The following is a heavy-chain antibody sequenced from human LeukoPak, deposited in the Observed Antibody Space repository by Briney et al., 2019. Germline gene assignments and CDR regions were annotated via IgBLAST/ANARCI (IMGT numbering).Heavy chain of an antibody. CDR2: ICNGGSTN. CDR1: GLTFSSYG. Sequence: PGGTLRLSCAASGLTFSSYGMHWIRQAPGKGLEWVAVICNGGSTNYYPALVKGRFTISRDNSKNTLYLQMDRLRAEDTAVYYCAKGGSGLYRTYNWFDPWGQGTLVTVS. CDR3: AKGGSGLYRTYNWFDP. D-gene: IGHD6-19*01. V-gene: IGHV3-33*06. J-gene: IGHJ5*02.